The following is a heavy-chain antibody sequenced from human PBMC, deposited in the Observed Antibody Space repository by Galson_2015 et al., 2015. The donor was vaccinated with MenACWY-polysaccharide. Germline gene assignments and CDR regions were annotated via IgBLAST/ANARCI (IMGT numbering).Heavy chain of an antibody. CDR1: GYIFTSHN. D-gene: IGHD2-15*01. V-gene: IGHV1-3*04. J-gene: IGHJ4*02. CDR2: INTGTGNT. CDR3: ARVDGGSVGCYLIDY. Sequence: SVKVSCKASGYIFTSHNIHWVRQAPGQGLEWMGWINTGTGNTKYSQNFQGRVTFTSDTSATTAYMELSSLRSEDTAVYYCARVDGGSVGCYLIDYWGQGTLVTVSS.